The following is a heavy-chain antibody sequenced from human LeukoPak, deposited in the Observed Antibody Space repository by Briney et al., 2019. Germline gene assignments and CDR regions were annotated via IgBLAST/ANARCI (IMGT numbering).Heavy chain of an antibody. CDR1: GGTFSSYA. D-gene: IGHD3-16*01. CDR3: AIVREDLYDYVWSH. J-gene: IGHJ4*02. Sequence: SVKVSCKASGGTFSSYAISWVRQAPGQGLEWMGRIIPIFGTANYALKFQGRVTITTDESTSTAYMELSSLRSEDTAVYYCAIVREDLYDYVWSHWGQGTLVTVSS. V-gene: IGHV1-69*05. CDR2: IIPIFGTA.